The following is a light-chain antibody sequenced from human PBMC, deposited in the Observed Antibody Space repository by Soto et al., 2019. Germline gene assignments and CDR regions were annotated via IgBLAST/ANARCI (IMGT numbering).Light chain of an antibody. CDR1: QSVNSN. CDR3: QQYNILWT. V-gene: IGKV3-15*01. CDR2: GAS. J-gene: IGKJ1*01. Sequence: EILLTQSPATLPLSRGERVTLSCRASQSVNSNLAWYQQNPGQAPRLLIYGASIRATGIPARFSGSGSGTEFTLTISSLQSEDFAVYYCQQYNILWTFGQGTKVDIK.